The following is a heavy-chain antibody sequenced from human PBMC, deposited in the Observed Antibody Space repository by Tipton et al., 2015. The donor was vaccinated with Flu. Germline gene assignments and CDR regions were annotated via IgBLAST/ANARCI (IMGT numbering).Heavy chain of an antibody. Sequence: TLSLTCAVSGDSISSDYYWGWIRQFPGKGLEWIGTVSRTGSTIYNPSLMSRVTISIDTSKNQFSLKMKSVTATDMAVYYCARRYYSNYVSDPKSWFDPWGQGTLVAVSS. CDR3: ARRYYSNYVSDPKSWFDP. D-gene: IGHD4-11*01. J-gene: IGHJ5*02. V-gene: IGHV4-38-2*01. CDR1: GDSISSDYY. CDR2: VSRTGST.